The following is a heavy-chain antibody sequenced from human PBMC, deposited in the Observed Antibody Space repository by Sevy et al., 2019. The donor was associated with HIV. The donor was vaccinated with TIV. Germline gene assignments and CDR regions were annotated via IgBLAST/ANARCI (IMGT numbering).Heavy chain of an antibody. CDR3: ARGKSGYGYALNY. CDR1: GFTVNSNY. Sequence: GGSLRLSCAASGFTVNSNYMTWVRQAPGKGLEGVSVFYSDGTTYDADSVKDRFTISRDNFKNTLYLQMNSLRAEDTAVYYCARGKSGYGYALNYWGQGTLVTVSS. V-gene: IGHV3-66*01. CDR2: FYSDGTT. J-gene: IGHJ4*02. D-gene: IGHD5-18*01.